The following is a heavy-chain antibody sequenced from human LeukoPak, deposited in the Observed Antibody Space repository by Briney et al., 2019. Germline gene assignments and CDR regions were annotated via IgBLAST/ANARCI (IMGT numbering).Heavy chain of an antibody. Sequence: GESLKISCKGSGYSFTSYWSGWVRQMPGKGLEWIGIIYPGDSDTGYSPSFQGQVTISADKSISTAYLQWSSLQASDTAMYYCARRLFGGATASFDYWGQGTLVTVSS. V-gene: IGHV5-51*01. D-gene: IGHD1-26*01. CDR1: GYSFTSYW. CDR2: IYPGDSDT. CDR3: ARRLFGGATASFDY. J-gene: IGHJ4*02.